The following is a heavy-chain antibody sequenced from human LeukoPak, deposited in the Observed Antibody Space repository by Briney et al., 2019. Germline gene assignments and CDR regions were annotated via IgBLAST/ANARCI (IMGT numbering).Heavy chain of an antibody. CDR3: GKTTTGYSSGQKPAWPVDY. V-gene: IGHV3-23*01. Sequence: GGSLRLSCEASGFTFGSYAMYWVRQAPGKGLEWVAGIFGSGGSAHYADSARGRFTISRDNSKNTVYLQINSLRAEDTAVYYCGKTTTGYSSGQKPAWPVDYWGQGTLVTVSS. CDR1: GFTFGSYA. J-gene: IGHJ4*02. D-gene: IGHD6-19*01. CDR2: IFGSGGSA.